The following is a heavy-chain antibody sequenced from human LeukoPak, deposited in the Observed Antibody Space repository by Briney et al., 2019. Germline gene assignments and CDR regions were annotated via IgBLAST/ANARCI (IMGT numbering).Heavy chain of an antibody. Sequence: GSPRLSCAASGFTFSSYAMSWVRQAPGKGLEWVSAISGSGGSTYYADSVKGRFTISRDNSKNTLYLQMNSLRAEDTAVYYCAKDVGPDETAKYYYGMDVWGKGTTVTVSS. D-gene: IGHD5-18*01. CDR2: ISGSGGST. CDR3: AKDVGPDETAKYYYGMDV. J-gene: IGHJ6*04. CDR1: GFTFSSYA. V-gene: IGHV3-23*01.